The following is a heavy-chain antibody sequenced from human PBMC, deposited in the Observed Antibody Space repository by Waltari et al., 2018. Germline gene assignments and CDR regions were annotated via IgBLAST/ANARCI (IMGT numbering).Heavy chain of an antibody. CDR3: AKKEGYNWNPGAFDI. Sequence: EVQLLESGGGLVQPGGSLRLSCAASGFTFSSYAMSWVRQAPGKGLEWVSAISGSGGSRYYADSVKGRFTNSRDNSKNALYLQKNSLRGEDTAGYYCAKKEGYNWNPGAFDIWGQGTMVTVSS. CDR2: ISGSGGSR. D-gene: IGHD1-20*01. J-gene: IGHJ3*02. CDR1: GFTFSSYA. V-gene: IGHV3-23*01.